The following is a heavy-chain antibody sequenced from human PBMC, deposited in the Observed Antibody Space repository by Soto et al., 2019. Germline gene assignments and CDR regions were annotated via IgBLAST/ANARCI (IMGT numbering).Heavy chain of an antibody. CDR3: ARGPTAARRRYYYDYMDV. J-gene: IGHJ6*03. Sequence: QVQLQQWGAGLLKPSETLSLTCAVYGGSFSGYYWSWIRQPPGKGLEWIGEINHSGSTNYNPSLKRRVTISVDTSKNQFSLKLSSVTAADTAVYYCARGPTAARRRYYYDYMDVWGKGTTVTVSS. D-gene: IGHD6-6*01. CDR2: INHSGST. CDR1: GGSFSGYY. V-gene: IGHV4-34*01.